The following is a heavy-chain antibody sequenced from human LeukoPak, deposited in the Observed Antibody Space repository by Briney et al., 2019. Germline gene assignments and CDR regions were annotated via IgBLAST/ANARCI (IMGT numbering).Heavy chain of an antibody. J-gene: IGHJ4*02. CDR3: ARVEGGWYGYSLVDY. Sequence: GGSPRLSCAASGFTFSSYWMSWVRQAPGKGLEWEANIKQDGSEKYYVDSVKGRFTISRDNAKNSLYLQMNSLRAEDTAVYYCARVEGGWYGYSLVDYWGQGTLVTVSS. V-gene: IGHV3-7*01. CDR2: IKQDGSEK. D-gene: IGHD6-19*01. CDR1: GFTFSSYW.